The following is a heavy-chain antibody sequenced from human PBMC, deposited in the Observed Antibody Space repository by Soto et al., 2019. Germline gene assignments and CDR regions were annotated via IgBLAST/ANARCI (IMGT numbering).Heavy chain of an antibody. Sequence: ASVKVSCKASGYTFPSYDINWVRQATGQGLEWMGWMNPSSGNTVYAQKFQGRVNMSRNTSTSTAYMELSSLRSDDTAVYYCARRRRVVAARPYYYYVMDVWGQGTTVTVSS. V-gene: IGHV1-8*01. CDR1: GYTFPSYD. D-gene: IGHD6-6*01. CDR2: MNPSSGNT. J-gene: IGHJ6*02. CDR3: ARRRRVVAARPYYYYVMDV.